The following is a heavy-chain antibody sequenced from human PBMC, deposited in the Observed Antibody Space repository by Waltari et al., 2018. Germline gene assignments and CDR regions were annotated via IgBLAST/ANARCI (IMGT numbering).Heavy chain of an antibody. V-gene: IGHV3-30*18. D-gene: IGHD6-19*01. Sequence: QVQLVESGGGVVQPGRSLRLSCAASGFTFSSYGMQWVRQATGKGLEWVAVISYDGSNKYYADSVKGRFTISRDNSKNTLYLQMNSLRAEDTAVYYCAKNAGIVAGTGYFDYWGQGTLVTVSS. CDR2: ISYDGSNK. CDR1: GFTFSSYG. CDR3: AKNAGIVAGTGYFDY. J-gene: IGHJ4*02.